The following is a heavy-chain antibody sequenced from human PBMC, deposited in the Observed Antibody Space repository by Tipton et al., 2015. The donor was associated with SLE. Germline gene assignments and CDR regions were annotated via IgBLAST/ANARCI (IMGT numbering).Heavy chain of an antibody. CDR3: ARIVTYYDFWSGPGKVYYYYYMDV. Sequence: TLSLTCTVSGDSITTDSDYWGWIRQPPGKGLEWIGNIYYSGTTYYNSSLKSRVTISVDTSKNQFSLKLSSVTAADTAVYYCARIVTYYDFWSGPGKVYYYYYMDVWGKGTTVTVSS. CDR1: GDSITTDSDY. V-gene: IGHV4-39*07. CDR2: IYYSGTT. D-gene: IGHD3-3*01. J-gene: IGHJ6*03.